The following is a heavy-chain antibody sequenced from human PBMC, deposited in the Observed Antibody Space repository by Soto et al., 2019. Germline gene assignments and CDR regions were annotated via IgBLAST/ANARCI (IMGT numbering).Heavy chain of an antibody. V-gene: IGHV4-59*08. CDR3: ARHIEYYYGSGSYYNVGAPYYYYYYMDV. Sequence: SETLSLTCTVSGGSISSYYWSWIRQPPGKGLEWIGFIYYSGSTNYNPSLKSRVTISVDTSKNQFSLKLSSVTAADTAVYYCARHIEYYYGSGSYYNVGAPYYYYYYMDVWGKGTTVT. J-gene: IGHJ6*03. CDR1: GGSISSYY. D-gene: IGHD3-10*01. CDR2: IYYSGST.